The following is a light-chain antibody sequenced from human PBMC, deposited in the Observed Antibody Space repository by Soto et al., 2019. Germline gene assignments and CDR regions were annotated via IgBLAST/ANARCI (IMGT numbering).Light chain of an antibody. V-gene: IGKV2-28*01. CDR3: MQGLRPMYT. J-gene: IGKJ2*01. Sequence: IALTQSPLSLPVTPGEPASISCRSSQTLLHGNGYNYLDWYLQKPRQSPQLLIYLGSNRASGVPDRFRGSGSGTDFTLKISRVEAEDVGIFYCMQGLRPMYTFGQGTKLEIK. CDR1: QTLLHGNGYNY. CDR2: LGS.